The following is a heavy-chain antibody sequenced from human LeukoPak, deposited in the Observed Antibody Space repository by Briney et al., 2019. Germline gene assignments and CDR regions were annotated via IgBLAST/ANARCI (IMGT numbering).Heavy chain of an antibody. D-gene: IGHD3-10*01. J-gene: IGHJ4*02. CDR1: GDSISSYC. V-gene: IGHV4-59*08. CDR3: ARRNNYYGSGSPYFDY. Sequence: SETLSLTCTVSGDSISSYCWSWIRQPPGKGLEWMGYIYYSGSTNYNPSLKSRVTIPVDTSKNQFSLKLSSVTAADTAVYYCARRNNYYGSGSPYFDYWGQGTLVTVSS. CDR2: IYYSGST.